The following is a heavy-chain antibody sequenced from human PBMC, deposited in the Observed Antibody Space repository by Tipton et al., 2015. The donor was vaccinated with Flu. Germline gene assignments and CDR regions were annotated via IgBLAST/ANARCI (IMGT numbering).Heavy chain of an antibody. CDR3: ARGVTYCSSTSCYGYYVDY. J-gene: IGHJ4*02. Sequence: QLVQSGGGLVQPGGSLGLSCAASGFTFSSYWMSWVRQAPGKGLEWVANIKQDGSEKYYVDSVKGRFTISRDNAKNSLYLQMNSLRAEDTAVYYCARGVTYCSSTSCYGYYVDYWGQGTLVTVSS. D-gene: IGHD2-2*01. CDR2: IKQDGSEK. V-gene: IGHV3-7*01. CDR1: GFTFSSYW.